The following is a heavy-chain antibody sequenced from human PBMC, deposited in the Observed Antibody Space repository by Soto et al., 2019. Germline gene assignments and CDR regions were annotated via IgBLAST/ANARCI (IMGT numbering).Heavy chain of an antibody. D-gene: IGHD3-16*02. V-gene: IGHV4-4*07. CDR2: IYTSGST. Sequence: QVQLQESGPGLVKPSETLSLTCTVSGGSISSYYWSWIRQPAGKGLEWIGRIYTSGSTNYNPSLKSRFTMSVDTSKNQFSLKLSSVTAADTAVYYCARAGYDYVWGSYRYFDYWGQGTLVTVSS. CDR3: ARAGYDYVWGSYRYFDY. J-gene: IGHJ4*02. CDR1: GGSISSYY.